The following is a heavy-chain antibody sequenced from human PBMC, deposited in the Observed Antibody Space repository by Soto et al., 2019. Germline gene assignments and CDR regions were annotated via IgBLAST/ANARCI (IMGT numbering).Heavy chain of an antibody. CDR2: ISGSGGST. CDR1: GFTFSSYG. V-gene: IGHV3-23*01. J-gene: IGHJ4*02. CDR3: AKVDPGRDTAMVTNY. Sequence: GGSLRLSCAASGFTFSSYGMHWVRQAPGKGLEWVSAISGSGGSTYYADSVKGRFTISRDNSKNTLYLQMNSLRAGDTAVYYCAKVDPGRDTAMVTNYWGQGTLVTVSS. D-gene: IGHD5-18*01.